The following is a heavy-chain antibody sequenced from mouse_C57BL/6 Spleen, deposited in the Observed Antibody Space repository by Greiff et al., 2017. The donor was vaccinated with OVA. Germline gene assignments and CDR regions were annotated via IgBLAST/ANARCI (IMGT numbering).Heavy chain of an antibody. J-gene: IGHJ3*01. Sequence: EVQRVESGPVLVKPGASVKMSCKASGYTFTDYYMNWVKQSHGKSLEWIGVINPYNGGTSYNQKFKGKATLTVDKSSSTAYMELNSLTSEDSAVYYCARSEGAYWGQGTLVTVSA. V-gene: IGHV1-19*01. CDR3: ARSEGAY. CDR2: INPYNGGT. CDR1: GYTFTDYY.